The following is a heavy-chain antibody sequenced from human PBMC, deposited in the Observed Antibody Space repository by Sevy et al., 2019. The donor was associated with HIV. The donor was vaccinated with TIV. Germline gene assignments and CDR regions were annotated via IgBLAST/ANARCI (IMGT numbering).Heavy chain of an antibody. J-gene: IGHJ4*02. D-gene: IGHD5-12*01. Sequence: GGSLRLSCSASGFDFFNVWMTWVRQAPGKGLEWVGRIKSETDGGTREYAAAVKGRFTISRDDSKDTVYLQMNSLKTEDTAVYYCATERCGLFETSSRYLLPYFDSWGQGTLVTVSS. CDR1: GFDFFNVW. CDR3: ATERCGLFETSSRYLLPYFDS. CDR2: IKSETDGGTR. V-gene: IGHV3-15*01.